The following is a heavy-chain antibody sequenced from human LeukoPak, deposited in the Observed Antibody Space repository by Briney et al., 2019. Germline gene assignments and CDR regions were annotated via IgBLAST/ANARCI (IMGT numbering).Heavy chain of an antibody. J-gene: IGHJ4*02. CDR1: GFTFSSYG. Sequence: GGSLRLSCAASGFTFSSYGMHWVRQAPGKGLEWVAVIWYDGSNKYYAVSVKGRFTISRDNSKNTLYLQMNSLRAEDTAVYYCAKDQYYYDSSGSSPPGYWGQGTLVTVSS. CDR2: IWYDGSNK. D-gene: IGHD3-22*01. V-gene: IGHV3-30*02. CDR3: AKDQYYYDSSGSSPPGY.